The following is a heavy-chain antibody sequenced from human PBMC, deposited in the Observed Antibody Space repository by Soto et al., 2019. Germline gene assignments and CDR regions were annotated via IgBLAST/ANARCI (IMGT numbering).Heavy chain of an antibody. CDR3: ARAVRPGPHEPYYFDY. CDR1: GFTFSDYY. V-gene: IGHV3-11*01. Sequence: QVQLVESGGGLVKPGGSLRLSCAASGFTFSDYYMSWIRQAPGKGLEWVSYISSSGSTIYYADSVKGRFTISRDNAKNSLYLQMNSQRAEDTAVYYCARAVRPGPHEPYYFDYWGQGTLVTVSS. D-gene: IGHD4-17*01. J-gene: IGHJ4*02. CDR2: ISSSGSTI.